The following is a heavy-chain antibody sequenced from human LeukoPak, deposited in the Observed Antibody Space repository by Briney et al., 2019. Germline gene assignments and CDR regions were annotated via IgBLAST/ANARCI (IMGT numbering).Heavy chain of an antibody. CDR2: IWYDGSNK. CDR1: GFTFSSYG. D-gene: IGHD4-17*01. CDR3: AKDYGDYVAEYFQH. Sequence: GRSLRLSCAASGFTFSSYGMHWVRQAPGKGLEWVAVIWYDGSNKYYADSVKGRFTICRDNSKNTLYLQMNSLRAEDTAVYYCAKDYGDYVAEYFQHWGQGTLVTVSS. V-gene: IGHV3-33*06. J-gene: IGHJ1*01.